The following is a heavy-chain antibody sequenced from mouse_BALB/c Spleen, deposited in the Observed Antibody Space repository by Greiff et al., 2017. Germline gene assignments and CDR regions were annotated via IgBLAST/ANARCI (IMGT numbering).Heavy chain of an antibody. Sequence: QVQLQQSGAELARPGASVKMSCKASGYTFTDYYINWVKQRTGQGLEWIGEISPGSGNTYYNEKFKGKATLNADRSSSTAYMQLSSLKSEDSAVYFCARGGVRRAMDYWGQGTSVTVSS. V-gene: IGHV1-77*01. J-gene: IGHJ4*01. D-gene: IGHD2-14*01. CDR1: GYTFTDYY. CDR3: ARGGVRRAMDY. CDR2: ISPGSGNT.